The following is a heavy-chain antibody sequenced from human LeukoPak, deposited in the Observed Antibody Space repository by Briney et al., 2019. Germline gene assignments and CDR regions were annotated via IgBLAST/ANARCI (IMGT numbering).Heavy chain of an antibody. V-gene: IGHV3-53*01. CDR3: ARGVEPPAANTLAY. D-gene: IGHD2-2*01. Sequence: PGGSLRLSCAASGFTVLTNDMTWVRQAPGKGLEWVSVLYSDGNTKYADSVQGRFTISRDNSKNTLYLEMNSLSPDDTAVYYCARGVEPPAANTLAYWGQGTLVTVSS. CDR1: GFTVLTND. J-gene: IGHJ4*02. CDR2: LYSDGNT.